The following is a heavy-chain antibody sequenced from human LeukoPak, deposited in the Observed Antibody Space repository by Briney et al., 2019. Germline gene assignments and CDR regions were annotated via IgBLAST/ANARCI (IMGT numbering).Heavy chain of an antibody. J-gene: IGHJ3*02. V-gene: IGHV1-2*02. CDR1: GYTFTGYY. CDR2: INPNSGGT. D-gene: IGHD5-18*01. Sequence: ASVTVSCKASGYTFTGYYMHWVRQAPGQGLEWMGWINPNSGGTNYAQKFQGRVTMTRDTSISTAYMELSRLRSDDTAVYYCASAGGYSYGYSLNDAFDIWGQGTMVTVSS. CDR3: ASAGGYSYGYSLNDAFDI.